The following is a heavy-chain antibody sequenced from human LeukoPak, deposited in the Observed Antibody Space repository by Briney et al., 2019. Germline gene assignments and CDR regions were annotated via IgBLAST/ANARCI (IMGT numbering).Heavy chain of an antibody. D-gene: IGHD6-13*01. CDR3: ARGIKLAAAGTFFDY. CDR1: GGSISSYY. Sequence: PSETLSLTCTVSGGSISSYYWSWIRQPPGKGPEWIGYIYYSGSTNYNPSLKSRVTISVDTSKNQFSLKLSSVTAADTAVYYCARGIKLAAAGTFFDYWGQGTLVTVSS. V-gene: IGHV4-59*01. J-gene: IGHJ4*02. CDR2: IYYSGST.